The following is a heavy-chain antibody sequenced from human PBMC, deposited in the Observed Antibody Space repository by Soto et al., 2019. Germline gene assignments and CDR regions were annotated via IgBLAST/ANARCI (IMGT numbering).Heavy chain of an antibody. CDR3: VRVYGEIDY. D-gene: IGHD4-17*01. Sequence: GASVQVSCTASGYTFTNSDINWVRQATGQGLEWMGWMNPKSGNTGYAQQFQGRVIMTRSTSISTAYMELSSLRSEDTAVYYCVRVYGEIDYWGPGTLVIVSS. J-gene: IGHJ4*02. CDR2: MNPKSGNT. CDR1: GYTFTNSD. V-gene: IGHV1-8*02.